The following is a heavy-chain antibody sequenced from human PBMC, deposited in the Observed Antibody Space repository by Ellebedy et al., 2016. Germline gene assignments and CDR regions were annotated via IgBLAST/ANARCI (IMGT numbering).Heavy chain of an antibody. D-gene: IGHD2-2*01. Sequence: GESLKISXKGSGYSFTSYWIGWVRQMPGKGLEWMGIIYPGDSDTRYSPSFQGQVTISADKSISTAYLQWSSLKASDTAMYYCARRYCSSTSCYEGDYWGQGTLVTVSS. J-gene: IGHJ4*02. V-gene: IGHV5-51*01. CDR3: ARRYCSSTSCYEGDY. CDR2: IYPGDSDT. CDR1: GYSFTSYW.